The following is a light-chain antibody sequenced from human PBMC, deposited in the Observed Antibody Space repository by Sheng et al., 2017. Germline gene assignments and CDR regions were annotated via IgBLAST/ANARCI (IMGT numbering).Light chain of an antibody. Sequence: LVLTQSPGTLSLSPGERATLSCRASQSLSSSYLAWYQQKPGQAPRLLIQIASNRATGIPDRFIGSGSGTDFTLTISRLEPEDFAVYYCQQHDTSPPSFGQGTKLEIK. V-gene: IGKV3-20*01. CDR2: IAS. CDR1: QSLSSSY. CDR3: QQHDTSPPS. J-gene: IGKJ2*03.